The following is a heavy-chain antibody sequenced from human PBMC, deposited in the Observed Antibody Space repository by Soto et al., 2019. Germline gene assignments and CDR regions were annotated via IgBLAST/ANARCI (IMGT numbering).Heavy chain of an antibody. J-gene: IGHJ4*02. CDR1: GYNLIDYY. CDR3: AGGWGGGGNYGFFDS. CDR2: MNPKGGGT. V-gene: IGHV1-2*04. D-gene: IGHD3-16*01. Sequence: QVRLVQSGAEVKKPGASVKVSCQASGYNLIDYYINWVRQAPGQGLEWLGWMNPKGGGTRNPQKFQGWGTKTRDTTITTAYMEMTRLRADGTDVYYCAGGWGGGGNYGFFDSWGQGTLVTVSS.